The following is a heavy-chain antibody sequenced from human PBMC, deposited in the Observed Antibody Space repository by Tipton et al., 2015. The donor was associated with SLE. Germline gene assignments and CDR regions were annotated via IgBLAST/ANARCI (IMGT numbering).Heavy chain of an antibody. Sequence: QLVQSGAEVKEPGSSVKISCKASGGSFNTYAINWVRQAPGQGLDWMGGIIPVLDVVKYAQNFQDRVTITADKSTSTVNMELNSLRSEDTAVYFCARDLGYYDLDVWGQGTTVTVSS. J-gene: IGHJ6*02. D-gene: IGHD1-26*01. V-gene: IGHV1-69*09. CDR1: GGSFNTYA. CDR2: IIPVLDVV. CDR3: ARDLGYYDLDV.